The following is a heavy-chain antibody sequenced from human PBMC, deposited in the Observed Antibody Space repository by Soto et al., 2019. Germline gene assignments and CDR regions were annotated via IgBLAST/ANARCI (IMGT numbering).Heavy chain of an antibody. Sequence: SETLSLTCTVSGDSISSSSYHWGWIRQPPGKGLEWIGSVYYSGSTYYNPSLKSRVTISVDASKNQFSLKTEDTAVYYCTREYYYDSSGYYGYWGQGTLVTVSS. D-gene: IGHD3-22*01. CDR1: GDSISSSSYH. CDR3: YDSSGYYGY. CDR2: VYYSGST. V-gene: IGHV4-39*07. J-gene: IGHJ4*02.